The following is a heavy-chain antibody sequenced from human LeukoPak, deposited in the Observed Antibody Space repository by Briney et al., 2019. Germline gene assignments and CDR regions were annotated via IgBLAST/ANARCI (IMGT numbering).Heavy chain of an antibody. D-gene: IGHD5-24*01. J-gene: IGHJ4*02. Sequence: SETLSLTCTVSGASMSSFYWSWIRQSPGKGLEWIGYIYSSGSTNYNPSLKSRVTISVDTSKSQFSLKLSSVTAADTAVYFCSREGRWLQLGFDYWGRGTLVTVSS. CDR1: GASMSSFY. V-gene: IGHV4-59*01. CDR3: SREGRWLQLGFDY. CDR2: IYSSGST.